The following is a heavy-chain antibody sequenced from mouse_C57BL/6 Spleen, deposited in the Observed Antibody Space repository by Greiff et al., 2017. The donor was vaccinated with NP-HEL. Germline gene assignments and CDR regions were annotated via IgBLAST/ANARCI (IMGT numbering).Heavy chain of an antibody. J-gene: IGHJ1*03. V-gene: IGHV1-50*01. CDR3: ASYSSGWYFDV. CDR2: IDPSDSYT. D-gene: IGHD3-2*02. Sequence: VQLKQPGAELVKPGASVKLSCKASGYTFTSYWMQWVKQRPGQGLEWIGEIDPSDSYTNYNQKFKGKATLTVDTSSSTAYMQLSSLTSEDSAVYYCASYSSGWYFDVWGTGTTVTVSS. CDR1: GYTFTSYW.